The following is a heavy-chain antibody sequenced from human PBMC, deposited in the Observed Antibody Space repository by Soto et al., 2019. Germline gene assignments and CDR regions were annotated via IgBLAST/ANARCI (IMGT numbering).Heavy chain of an antibody. CDR1: GFTFSSYW. D-gene: IGHD5-12*01. CDR3: ARHVAVATISWGTYGMDV. J-gene: IGHJ6*02. CDR2: INSDGSNT. Sequence: EVQLVESGGGLVQPGGSLRLSCAASGFTFSSYWMHWVRQAPGEGLVWVSRINSDGSNTTYADSVKGRFTTSRDNAKNTLFLQMNSLRGEDTAVYYCARHVAVATISWGTYGMDVWGQETTVTVSS. V-gene: IGHV3-74*01.